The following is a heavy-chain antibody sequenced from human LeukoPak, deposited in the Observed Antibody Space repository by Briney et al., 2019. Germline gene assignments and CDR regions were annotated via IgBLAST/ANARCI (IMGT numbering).Heavy chain of an antibody. CDR3: ARGGPYGSNCSSTSCYSIIFDY. V-gene: IGHV4-34*01. J-gene: IGHJ4*02. CDR1: GVSFSGYY. Sequence: SETLSLTCAVYGVSFSGYYWSWIRQPPGKGLEWIGEINHSGSTNYNPSLKSRVTISVDTSKNQFSLKLSSVTAADTAVYYCARGGPYGSNCSSTSCYSIIFDYWGQGTLVTVSS. CDR2: INHSGST. D-gene: IGHD2-2*02.